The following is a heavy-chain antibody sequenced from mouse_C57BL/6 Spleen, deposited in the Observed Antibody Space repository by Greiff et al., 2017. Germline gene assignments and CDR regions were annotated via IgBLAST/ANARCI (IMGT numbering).Heavy chain of an antibody. Sequence: EVKLEQSGGGLVQPGASMKLSCAASGFTFSDAWMDWVRQSPEKGLEWVAEIRNKASNHSSYYAVSVKGTFTTSRYDSTSVVYLQMTSLCAEDAGIYYCTPVEAPYFDYWGQGTTLTVSS. J-gene: IGHJ2*01. D-gene: IGHD1-1*01. CDR1: GFTFSDAW. CDR2: IRNKASNHSS. CDR3: TPVEAPYFDY. V-gene: IGHV6-6*01.